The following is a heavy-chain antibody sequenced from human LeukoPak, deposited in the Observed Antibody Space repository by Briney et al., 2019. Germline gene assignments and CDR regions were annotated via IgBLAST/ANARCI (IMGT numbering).Heavy chain of an antibody. CDR1: GFTFSSYG. D-gene: IGHD2-15*01. CDR2: ISYDGSNK. V-gene: IGHV3-30*18. Sequence: GGSLRLSCAASGFTFSSYGMHWVRQAPGKGLEWVAVISYDGSNKYYADSVKGRFTISRDNSKNTLYLQMNSLRAEDTAVYHCAKDHLRIVVVVAANFDYWGQGTLVTVSS. CDR3: AKDHLRIVVVVAANFDY. J-gene: IGHJ4*02.